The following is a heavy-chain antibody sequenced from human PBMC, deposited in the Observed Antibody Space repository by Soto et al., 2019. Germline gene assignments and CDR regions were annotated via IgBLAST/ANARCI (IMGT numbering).Heavy chain of an antibody. CDR3: ARTYYYRSGTYFAWFDP. J-gene: IGHJ5*02. CDR2: IKHSGGT. Sequence: TSETLSLTCDVYGGSFSGYYWSWIRQSPGKGLEWIGQIKHSGGTNYNPLLKSRVTISVDTPRNQFSLKLGSVTAADTAVYFCARTYYYRSGTYFAWFDPWGQGTLVTVSS. CDR1: GGSFSGYY. D-gene: IGHD3-10*01. V-gene: IGHV4-34*01.